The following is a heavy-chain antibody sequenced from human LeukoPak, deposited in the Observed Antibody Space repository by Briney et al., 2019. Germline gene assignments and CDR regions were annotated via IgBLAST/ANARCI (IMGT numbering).Heavy chain of an antibody. CDR1: GYTFASNG. CDR3: ARDKSHGFDI. CDR2: ISTYSGNT. J-gene: IGHJ3*02. V-gene: IGHV1-18*01. Sequence: ASVTVSCKASGYTFASNGISWMRQAPGQGLEWMGWISTYSGNTNYEQTLQGRVTLTTDTSTSTVYMELRSLRSDDTAVYYCARDKSHGFDIWGQGTMVSVSS.